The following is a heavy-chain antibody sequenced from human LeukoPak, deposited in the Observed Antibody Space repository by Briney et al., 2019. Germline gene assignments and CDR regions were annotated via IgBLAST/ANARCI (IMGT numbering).Heavy chain of an antibody. CDR1: EYTFTSYY. J-gene: IGHJ4*02. Sequence: ASVTVSCKASEYTFTSYYMHWVRQAPGQGLEWMGIINPSGGSTSYAQKFQGRVTMTRDTSISTAYMELSRLRSDDTAVYYCARVPMIGGTFDYWGQGTLVTVSS. D-gene: IGHD3-16*01. CDR2: INPSGGST. CDR3: ARVPMIGGTFDY. V-gene: IGHV1-46*01.